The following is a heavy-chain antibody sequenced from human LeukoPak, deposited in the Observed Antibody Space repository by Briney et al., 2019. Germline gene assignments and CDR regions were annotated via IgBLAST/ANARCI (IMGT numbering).Heavy chain of an antibody. J-gene: IGHJ6*02. CDR1: GVSFSGYY. CDR2: INHSGST. CDR3: ARLTTSTLYGMDV. Sequence: SETLSLTCAVYGVSFSGYYWSWIRQPPGKGLEWIGEINHSGSTNYNPSLKSRVTISVDTSKNQFSLKLSSVTAADTAVYYCARLTTSTLYGMDVWGQGTTVTVSS. V-gene: IGHV4-34*01. D-gene: IGHD4-11*01.